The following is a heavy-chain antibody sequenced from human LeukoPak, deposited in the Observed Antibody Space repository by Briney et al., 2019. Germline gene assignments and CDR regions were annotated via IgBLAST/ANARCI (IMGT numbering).Heavy chain of an antibody. CDR1: GFTVSSNY. D-gene: IGHD3-10*01. CDR2: IKQDGSEK. CDR3: ERERITYYFGSGGYYFDY. Sequence: PGGSLRLSCAASGFTVSSNYMSWVRQAPGKGLEWVANIKQDGSEKYYVDSVKGRFTISRDTAKNSLFLQMNSMRVEDTAVYYCERERITYYFGSGGYYFDYWGQGTLVTVSS. J-gene: IGHJ4*02. V-gene: IGHV3-7*01.